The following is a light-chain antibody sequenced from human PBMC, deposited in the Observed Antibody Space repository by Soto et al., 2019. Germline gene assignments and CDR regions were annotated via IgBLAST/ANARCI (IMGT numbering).Light chain of an antibody. CDR1: EPVRNTY. V-gene: IGKV3-20*01. CDR3: QQYADSPLT. J-gene: IGKJ4*01. Sequence: EIVLTQSPDTLSLSPGERATLSCRTSEPVRNTYVAWYQQKPGQAPRLLIYGASSRAICIPDRFGGSGSGTDFTLTISRLEPEDFALYYCQQYADSPLTFGGGTRVDI. CDR2: GAS.